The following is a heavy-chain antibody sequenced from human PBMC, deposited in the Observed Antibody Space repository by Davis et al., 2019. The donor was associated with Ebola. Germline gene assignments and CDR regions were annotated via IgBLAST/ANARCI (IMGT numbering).Heavy chain of an antibody. CDR1: GGSFNGYY. D-gene: IGHD2-21*02. J-gene: IGHJ5*02. CDR3: ARDCGGDCYYNWFDP. CDR2: INHSGST. Sequence: MPSETLSLTCAVSGGSFNGYYWSWIRQPPGKGLEWIGEINHSGSTNYNPSLRSRFTISVDTSKNQISLKLSSVTAADTAVYYCARDCGGDCYYNWFDPWGQGTLVTVSA. V-gene: IGHV4-34*01.